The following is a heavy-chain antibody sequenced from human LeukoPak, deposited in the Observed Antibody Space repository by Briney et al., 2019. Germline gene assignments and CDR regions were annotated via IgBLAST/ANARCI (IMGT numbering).Heavy chain of an antibody. CDR2: ISSSSGTI. D-gene: IGHD3-22*01. J-gene: IGHJ4*02. V-gene: IGHV3-48*02. CDR3: ARDLNLYDRSGYYPR. CDR1: GFTFSSYS. Sequence: PGGSLRLSCAASGFTFSSYSMNWVRQAPGKGLEWVSYISSSSGTICYADSVKGRFTISRDNAENSLYLQMNSLRDEDTAVYYCARDLNLYDRSGYYPRWGQGTLFTVSS.